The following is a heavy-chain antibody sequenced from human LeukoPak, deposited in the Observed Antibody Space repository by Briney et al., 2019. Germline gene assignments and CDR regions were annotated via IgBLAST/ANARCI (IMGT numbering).Heavy chain of an antibody. CDR3: ARGIVDYGDSFDY. Sequence: PSETLSLTCTVSGGSISSYYCSWIRQPPGKGLEGIGYIYYSGSTNYNPSLKSRVTISVDTSKNQFSLKLSSVTAADTAVYYCARGIVDYGDSFDYWGRGSLVTVSS. J-gene: IGHJ4*02. CDR1: GGSISSYY. V-gene: IGHV4-59*01. CDR2: IYYSGST. D-gene: IGHD4-17*01.